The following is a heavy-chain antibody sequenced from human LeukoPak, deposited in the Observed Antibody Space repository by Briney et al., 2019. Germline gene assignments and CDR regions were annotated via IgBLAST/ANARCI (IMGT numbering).Heavy chain of an antibody. Sequence: SETLSLTCTVSGGSIIGSYWTWIRQSPGKSLEYIGYIYNTVDVNFSPSLKSRVTISIDMSGNQFSLRLNSVTAADTALYYCARSRYYDSTGYNPTYYFDSWGQGALVTVSS. CDR2: IYNTVDV. CDR1: GGSIIGSY. J-gene: IGHJ4*02. D-gene: IGHD3-22*01. V-gene: IGHV4-59*01. CDR3: ARSRYYDSTGYNPTYYFDS.